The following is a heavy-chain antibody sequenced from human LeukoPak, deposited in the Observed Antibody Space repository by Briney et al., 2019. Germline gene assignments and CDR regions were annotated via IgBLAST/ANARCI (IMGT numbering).Heavy chain of an antibody. V-gene: IGHV3-30*02. CDR1: GFTFSSYG. CDR3: AKDVRPFSRGSSSPRFS. D-gene: IGHD6-13*01. J-gene: IGHJ5*02. Sequence: GGSLRLSCAASGFTFSSYGMHWVRQAPGKGREWVAFIRYDGSNKYYADSVKGRFTISRDNSKNTLYLQMNSLRAEDTAVYYCAKDVRPFSRGSSSPRFSWGQGTLVTVSS. CDR2: IRYDGSNK.